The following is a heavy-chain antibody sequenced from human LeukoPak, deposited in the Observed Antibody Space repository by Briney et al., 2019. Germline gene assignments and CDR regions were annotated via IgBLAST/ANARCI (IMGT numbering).Heavy chain of an antibody. V-gene: IGHV3-7*01. CDR3: ARQARGVIFDAFDI. CDR2: IKQDGSEK. CDR1: GFTFSSYW. D-gene: IGHD3-10*01. J-gene: IGHJ3*02. Sequence: GGSLRLSCAASGFTFSSYWMSWVRQAPGKGLEWVANIKQDGSEKYYVDSVKGRFTISRDNAKNSLYLQMNSLRAEDTAVYYCARQARGVIFDAFDIWGQGTMVTVSS.